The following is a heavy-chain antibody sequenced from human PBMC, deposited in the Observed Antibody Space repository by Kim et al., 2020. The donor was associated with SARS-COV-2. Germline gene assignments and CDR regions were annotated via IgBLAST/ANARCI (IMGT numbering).Heavy chain of an antibody. Sequence: GGSLRLSCAASGFTFADHAMHWVRLRPGKGLEWVSGINWNSAKVDYADSVKGRFTISRDNAKNSLFLQMDSLRTEDTALYYCVKDKEGWDLRREAVFDFWGQGTMVNVTS. CDR2: INWNSAKV. CDR1: GFTFADHA. CDR3: VKDKEGWDLRREAVFDF. V-gene: IGHV3-9*01. D-gene: IGHD2-15*01. J-gene: IGHJ3*01.